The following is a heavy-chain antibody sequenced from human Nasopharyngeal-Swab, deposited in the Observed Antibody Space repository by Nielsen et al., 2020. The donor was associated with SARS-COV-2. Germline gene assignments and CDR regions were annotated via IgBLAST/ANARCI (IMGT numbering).Heavy chain of an antibody. CDR1: GFTLRNYD. J-gene: IGHJ4*02. CDR3: AKGAYSSGSYGGIGVGN. D-gene: IGHD3-10*01. CDR2: ISDSGGMT. Sequence: GESLKISCVGSGFTLRNYDMGWVRQTPGKGLEWVPIISDSGGMTKYADSVKGRFTISRDNSKNTLYLQMNSLRAEDTAVYYCAKGAYSSGSYGGIGVGNWGQGILVTVSS. V-gene: IGHV3-23*01.